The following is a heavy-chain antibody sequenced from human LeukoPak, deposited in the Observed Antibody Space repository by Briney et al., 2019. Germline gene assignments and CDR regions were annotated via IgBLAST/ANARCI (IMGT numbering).Heavy chain of an antibody. D-gene: IGHD2-15*01. J-gene: IGHJ4*02. Sequence: GGSLRLSSAASGFTFSGSPMSWVRQTPGKGLEWVSTISGSGDSTYYADSVKGRFTISRDNSKNTLYLQMNSLRAEDTAVYYRAKGGRGSGFDYWGLGALVTVSS. CDR3: AKGGRGSGFDY. CDR1: GFTFSGSP. CDR2: ISGSGDST. V-gene: IGHV3-23*01.